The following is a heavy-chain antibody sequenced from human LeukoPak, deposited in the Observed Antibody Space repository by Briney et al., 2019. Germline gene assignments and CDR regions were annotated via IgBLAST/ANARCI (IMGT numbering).Heavy chain of an antibody. CDR1: GGSISSGGYY. Sequence: SQTLSLTCTVSGGSISSGGYYWSWIRQHPGEGLEWIGYIYYSGSTYYNPSLKSRVTISVDTSKNQFSLKLSSVTAADTAVYYCARGPPLIVVVPAAGFDPWGQGTLVTVSS. D-gene: IGHD2-2*01. V-gene: IGHV4-31*03. CDR2: IYYSGST. J-gene: IGHJ5*02. CDR3: ARGPPLIVVVPAAGFDP.